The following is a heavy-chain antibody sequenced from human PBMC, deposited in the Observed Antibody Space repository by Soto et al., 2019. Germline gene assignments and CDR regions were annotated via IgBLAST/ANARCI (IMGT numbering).Heavy chain of an antibody. CDR3: PKDKFPSYAFWSGDSPGAV. V-gene: IGHV3-23*01. CDR2: ISGSGGST. D-gene: IGHD3-3*01. J-gene: IGHJ6*02. CDR1: GFTFSSYA. Sequence: PGGSLRLSCAASGFTFSSYAMSWVRQTPGKGLEWVSSISGSGGSTYYADSVKGRLTISRDSSKKTLYLQLNSLRAEDTAVYYCPKDKFPSYAFWSGDSPGAVWGQGTTVTVSS.